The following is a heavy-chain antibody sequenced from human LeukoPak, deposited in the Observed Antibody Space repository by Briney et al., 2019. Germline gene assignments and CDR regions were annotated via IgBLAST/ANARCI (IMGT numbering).Heavy chain of an antibody. J-gene: IGHJ3*02. D-gene: IGHD3-10*01. CDR1: GGTFSSYA. CDR3: ARDGNALVRGVLYDAFDI. V-gene: IGHV1-69*05. Sequence: ASVKVSCKASGGTFSSYAISWVRQAPGQGLEWMGGIIPIFGTANYAQKFQGRGTITTDESTSTAYMELSRLRSEDTAVYYCARDGNALVRGVLYDAFDIWGQGTMVTVSS. CDR2: IIPIFGTA.